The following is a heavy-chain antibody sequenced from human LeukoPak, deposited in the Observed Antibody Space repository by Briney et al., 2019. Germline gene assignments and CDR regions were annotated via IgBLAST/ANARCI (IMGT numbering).Heavy chain of an antibody. D-gene: IGHD5-18*01. CDR2: ISAYNGNT. CDR3: ARDGYSYGYHYYFDY. J-gene: IGHJ4*02. V-gene: IGHV1-18*01. Sequence: ASVKVSCKASGYTFTSYGISWVRQAPGQGLEWMGWISAYNGNTNYAQKLQGRVTMTTDTSTSTAYMELRSLRSDDTAVYYCARDGYSYGYHYYFDYWGQGTLVTVSS. CDR1: GYTFTSYG.